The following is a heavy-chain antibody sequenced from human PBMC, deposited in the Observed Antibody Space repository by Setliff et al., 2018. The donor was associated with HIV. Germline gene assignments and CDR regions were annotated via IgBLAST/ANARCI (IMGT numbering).Heavy chain of an antibody. J-gene: IGHJ5*02. V-gene: IGHV4-39*01. Sequence: SETLSLTCTVSGDSLSLSTFYWAWIRQPPGRGPEWIGSIYSTGTTYYNPSLKSRVTISFDTSKNQFPLEVTSVTAADTAIYYCARHRFDSGWYGFVSGIDPWGQGTLVTVSS. D-gene: IGHD6-19*01. CDR3: ARHRFDSGWYGFVSGIDP. CDR1: GDSLSLSTFY. CDR2: IYSTGTT.